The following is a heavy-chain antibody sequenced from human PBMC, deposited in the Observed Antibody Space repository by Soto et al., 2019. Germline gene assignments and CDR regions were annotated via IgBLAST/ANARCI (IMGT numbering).Heavy chain of an antibody. CDR2: IYHSGRT. V-gene: IGHV4-31*03. CDR1: GGSISNGYYY. D-gene: IGHD1-26*01. Sequence: SETLSLTCTVSGGSISNGYYYWSWVRQNPGKGLEWIGHIYHSGRTYYNPSLKSRVTISVDTSKNQFSLNLSSVTAEDTAVYYCVRDDIGLGIDYWGLGTLVTVSS. CDR3: VRDDIGLGIDY. J-gene: IGHJ4*02.